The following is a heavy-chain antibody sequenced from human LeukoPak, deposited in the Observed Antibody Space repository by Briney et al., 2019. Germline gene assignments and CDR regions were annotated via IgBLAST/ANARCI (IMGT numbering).Heavy chain of an antibody. V-gene: IGHV1-8*01. Sequence: ASVTVSCKASGYTFTIYDINWVRQATGQGLEWMGWMNPNSGNTGYAQKFQGRVTMTRNTSISTAYMELSSLRSEDTAVYYCARATEYCTNGVCSAAFDIWGQGTMVTVSS. CDR3: ARATEYCTNGVCSAAFDI. CDR1: GYTFTIYD. D-gene: IGHD2-8*01. CDR2: MNPNSGNT. J-gene: IGHJ3*02.